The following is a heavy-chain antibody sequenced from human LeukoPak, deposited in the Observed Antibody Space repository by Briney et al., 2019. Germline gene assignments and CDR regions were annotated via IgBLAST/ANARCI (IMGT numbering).Heavy chain of an antibody. J-gene: IGHJ4*02. D-gene: IGHD3-22*01. CDR1: GFAFSSYG. CDR2: ISYDGSNK. CDR3: ANERDSYYYDSSGYYLDY. V-gene: IGHV3-30*18. Sequence: GGSLRLSCAASGFAFSSYGMHWVRQAPGKGLEWVAVISYDGSNKYYADSVKGRFTISRDNSKNTLYLQMNSLRAEDTAVYYCANERDSYYYDSSGYYLDYWGQGTLVTVSS.